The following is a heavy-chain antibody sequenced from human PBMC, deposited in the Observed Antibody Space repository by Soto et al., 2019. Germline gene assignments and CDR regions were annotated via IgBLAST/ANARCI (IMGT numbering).Heavy chain of an antibody. D-gene: IGHD3-10*01. Sequence: GGSLRLSCVASGFTFSSYAMHWVRQAPDMGLQWVTVMSSDGDNDYYRDSVKGRFSISRDNSKNTLYLDMRSLRLEDTAVYYCARDGRRLGEADFFDYWGQGTLVTVSS. J-gene: IGHJ4*02. CDR3: ARDGRRLGEADFFDY. V-gene: IGHV3-30-3*01. CDR1: GFTFSSYA. CDR2: MSSDGDND.